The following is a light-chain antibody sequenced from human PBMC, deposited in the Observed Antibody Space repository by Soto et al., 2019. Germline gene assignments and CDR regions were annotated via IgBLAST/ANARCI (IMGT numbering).Light chain of an antibody. J-gene: IGKJ5*01. CDR1: QSISNY. Sequence: DIQMTQSPLSLSAPVGDRVTITCRASQSISNYLNWYQQKQGKAPKLLIYAASTLQSGVPSRFSGSGSGTDFTLTISSLQPEDSATYYCQQSYGTPIIFGQGTRLDIK. CDR3: QQSYGTPII. V-gene: IGKV1-39*01. CDR2: AAS.